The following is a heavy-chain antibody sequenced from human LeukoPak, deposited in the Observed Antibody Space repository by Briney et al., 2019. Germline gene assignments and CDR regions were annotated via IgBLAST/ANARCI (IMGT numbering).Heavy chain of an antibody. J-gene: IGHJ4*02. V-gene: IGHV3-21*01. CDR3: AGVRARYGVVVAATSDY. D-gene: IGHD2-15*01. CDR1: GFTFSHYS. CDR2: ISSSSNYI. Sequence: GGSLRLSCAASGFTFSHYSMNWVRQAPGNGLEWVSSISSSSNYIYYADSVKGRFSISRDNAKNSVYLQMNSLRAEDTAVYYCAGVRARYGVVVAATSDYWGQGTLVTVSS.